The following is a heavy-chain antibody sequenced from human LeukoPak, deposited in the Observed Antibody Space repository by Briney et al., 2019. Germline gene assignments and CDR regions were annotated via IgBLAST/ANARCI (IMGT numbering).Heavy chain of an antibody. CDR3: ARVGAATYAFDI. Sequence: GGSLRLSCAASGFTFSIYSMSWVRQAPGHGLEWVALIKQDASATEYVDSVNGRVTISTDNAKNTLYLQMNSLRAEDTAVYYCARVGAATYAFDIWGQGTMVTVSS. CDR1: GFTFSIYS. D-gene: IGHD3-16*01. V-gene: IGHV3-7*01. J-gene: IGHJ3*02. CDR2: IKQDASAT.